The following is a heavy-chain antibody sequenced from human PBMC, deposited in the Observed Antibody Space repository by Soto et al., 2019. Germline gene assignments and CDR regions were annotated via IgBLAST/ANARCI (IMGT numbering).Heavy chain of an antibody. CDR1: GGTFSSYA. CDR3: AREGDGYNSIDY. CDR2: IIPIFGTA. Sequence: QVQLVQSGAEVKKPGSSVKVSCKASGGTFSSYAISWVRQAPGQGLEWMGGIIPIFGTADYAQKFQGRVTITADESTSTAYMELSSLSSEDSAVYYGAREGDGYNSIDYWGQGTMVTVSS. J-gene: IGHJ4*02. D-gene: IGHD5-12*01. V-gene: IGHV1-69*01.